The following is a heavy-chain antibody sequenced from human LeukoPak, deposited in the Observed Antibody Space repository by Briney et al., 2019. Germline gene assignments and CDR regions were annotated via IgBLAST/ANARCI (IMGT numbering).Heavy chain of an antibody. V-gene: IGHV3-53*01. D-gene: IGHD2-21*02. Sequence: GSLRLTCAASGFTVSSSYMTWVRPAPGKGLEWVSVIYSGGDTFYADSVKGRFTISRDNSKNTLYLQMNSLRAEDTAVYYCARDLGDPTDYWGQGTLVTVSS. CDR3: ARDLGDPTDY. CDR1: GFTVSSSY. J-gene: IGHJ4*02. CDR2: IYSGGDT.